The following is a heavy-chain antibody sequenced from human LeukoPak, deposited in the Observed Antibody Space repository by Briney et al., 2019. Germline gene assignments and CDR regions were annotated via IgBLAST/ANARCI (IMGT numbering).Heavy chain of an antibody. V-gene: IGHV3-23*01. D-gene: IGHD4-23*01. J-gene: IGHJ3*02. CDR2: ISRSGGST. CDR3: AKDPTGDYVGAFEI. CDR1: GFSFTSFA. Sequence: PGGSLRLSCAASGFSFTSFAMSWVRQAPGGGLHWVAAISRSGGSTYYADSVKGRFTISRDGSTNTLYLQMVSLRAEDTAIYYCAKDPTGDYVGAFEIWGHGTVVTVSS.